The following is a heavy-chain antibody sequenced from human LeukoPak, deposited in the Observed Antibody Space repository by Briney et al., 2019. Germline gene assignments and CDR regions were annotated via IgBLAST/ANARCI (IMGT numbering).Heavy chain of an antibody. CDR2: ISAYNGNI. CDR3: ARSRHYDILTGYYTSKENYFDY. J-gene: IGHJ4*02. D-gene: IGHD3-9*01. Sequence: ASVKVSCKASGYTFTSYGISWVRQAPGQGLEWMGWISAYNGNINYARKLQGRVTMTTDTSTSTTYMELRSLRSDDTAVYYCARSRHYDILTGYYTSKENYFDYWGQGTLVTVSS. V-gene: IGHV1-18*01. CDR1: GYTFTSYG.